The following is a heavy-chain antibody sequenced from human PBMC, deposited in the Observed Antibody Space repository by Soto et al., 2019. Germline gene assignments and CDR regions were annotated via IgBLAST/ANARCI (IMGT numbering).Heavy chain of an antibody. D-gene: IGHD2-8*01. CDR1: RSTFSRYG. Sequence: EVQLLESGGGLVPPGGSLRLSCAASRSTFSRYGMTWVRQGPGKGLEWVSSITGSGAGTYYADSVKGRFTISRDNSKNPLYLQLNSLRAEDKAEYYCTTGPNGGLRGAFDNWGQGTMVTVSS. J-gene: IGHJ3*02. V-gene: IGHV3-23*01. CDR2: ITGSGAGT. CDR3: TTGPNGGLRGAFDN.